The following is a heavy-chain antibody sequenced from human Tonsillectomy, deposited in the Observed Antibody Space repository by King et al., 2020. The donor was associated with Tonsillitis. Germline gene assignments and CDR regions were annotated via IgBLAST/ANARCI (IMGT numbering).Heavy chain of an antibody. D-gene: IGHD3-22*01. CDR3: TRPGDSSGYYYS. CDR1: GFSFSGSG. J-gene: IGHJ5*02. CDR2: IRSKSNSYAT. Sequence: VQLVESGGGLVQPGGSLKLSCAASGFSFSGSGMHWVRQASGKGLEWVGRIRSKSNSYATMYAAAGKGRFTIARADSKNMAYLQMNRLKTEDTAIYYCTRPGDSSGYYYSWGQGTLVTVSS. V-gene: IGHV3-73*01.